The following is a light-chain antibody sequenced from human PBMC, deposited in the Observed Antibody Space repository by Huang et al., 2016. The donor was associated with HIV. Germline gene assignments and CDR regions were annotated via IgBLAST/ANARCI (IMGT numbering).Light chain of an antibody. V-gene: IGKV1D-12*01. CDR3: QQANSFPLT. Sequence: DIRMTQSPSSVSASVGDRVTITCRASQDISSWLAWYQQKSGKAPKLLIYSASRLESGVPSRFSGSGSGTDFTLTISSLRPEDFATYYCQQANSFPLTFGGGTKVEIK. J-gene: IGKJ4*01. CDR2: SAS. CDR1: QDISSW.